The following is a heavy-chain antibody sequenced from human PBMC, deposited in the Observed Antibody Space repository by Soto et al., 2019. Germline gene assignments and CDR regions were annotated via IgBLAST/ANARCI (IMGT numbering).Heavy chain of an antibody. Sequence: GGSLRLSCAASGFTFSSYGMHWVRQAPGKGLEWVAVISYDGSNKYYADSVKGRFTISRDNSKNTLYLQMNSLRAEDTAVYYCAKLRRSYGDYDAFDIWGQGTMVTVSS. CDR3: AKLRRSYGDYDAFDI. J-gene: IGHJ3*02. CDR2: ISYDGSNK. V-gene: IGHV3-30*18. D-gene: IGHD4-17*01. CDR1: GFTFSSYG.